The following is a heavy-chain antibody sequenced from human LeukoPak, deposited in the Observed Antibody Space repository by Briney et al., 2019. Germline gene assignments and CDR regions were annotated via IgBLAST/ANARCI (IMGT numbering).Heavy chain of an antibody. CDR3: ARSYWFDP. CDR2: INHSGST. Sequence: SETLSLTCAVYGGSFSGYYWSWIRKPPGKGLEWIGEINHSGSTNYNPSLRSRVTISVDTSKNQFSLKLSSVTAADTAVYYCARSYWFDPWGQGTLVTVSS. CDR1: GGSFSGYY. J-gene: IGHJ5*02. V-gene: IGHV4-34*01.